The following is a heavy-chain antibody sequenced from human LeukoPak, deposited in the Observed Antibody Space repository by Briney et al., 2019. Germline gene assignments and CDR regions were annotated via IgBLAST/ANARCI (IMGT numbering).Heavy chain of an antibody. CDR1: GYTSTSYA. CDR2: INTNTGNP. CDR3: AKGGGFETKQKEYRY. D-gene: IGHD2/OR15-2a*01. J-gene: IGHJ4*02. V-gene: IGHV7-4-1*02. Sequence: ASVKVSCKASGYTSTSYAMNWVRQAPGQGLEWMGWINTNTGNPTYAQGFTGRFVFSLDTSVSTAYLQISSLKAEDTAVYYCAKGGGFETKQKEYRYWGQGTLVTVSS.